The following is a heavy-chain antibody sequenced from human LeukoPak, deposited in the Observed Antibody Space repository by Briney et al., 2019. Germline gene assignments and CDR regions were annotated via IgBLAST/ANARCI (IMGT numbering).Heavy chain of an antibody. D-gene: IGHD6-19*01. CDR3: VKDRYSSGFSSYFD. V-gene: IGHV3-64D*09. J-gene: IGHJ4*02. Sequence: GGSLRLSCSASGFSFSSFAMHWVRQAPGKGLEYVSAISTNGGSTYYADSVKGRFSISRDNSKNTLYLQMSTLRTEDTAVYYCVKDRYSSGFSSYFDIGAREPWSPSPQ. CDR1: GFSFSSFA. CDR2: ISTNGGST.